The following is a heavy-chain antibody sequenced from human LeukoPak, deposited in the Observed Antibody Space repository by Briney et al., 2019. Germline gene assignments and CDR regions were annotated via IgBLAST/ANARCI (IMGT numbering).Heavy chain of an antibody. CDR1: GFTFDDYA. CDR3: AKGISSGWYNDAFDI. D-gene: IGHD6-19*01. V-gene: IGHV3-9*01. Sequence: GGSLRLSCAASGFTFDDYAMHWVRQAPGKGLEWVSGISWNSNSIGYADSVKGRFTISRDNAKNSLYLQMNSLGAEDTALYYCAKGISSGWYNDAFDIWGQGTMVTVSS. J-gene: IGHJ3*02. CDR2: ISWNSNSI.